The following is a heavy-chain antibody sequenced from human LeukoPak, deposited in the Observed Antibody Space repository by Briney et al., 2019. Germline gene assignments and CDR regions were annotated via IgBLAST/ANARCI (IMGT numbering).Heavy chain of an antibody. Sequence: PGGSLRLSCAASGFTFSSYSMDWVRQAPGKGLEWVSSISSSSYIYYADSVKGRFTISRNNAKNSLYLQMNSLRAEDTAVYYCACGGDCYGDYWGQGTLVTVSS. CDR1: GFTFSSYS. J-gene: IGHJ4*02. CDR2: ISSSSYI. V-gene: IGHV3-21*01. CDR3: ACGGDCYGDY. D-gene: IGHD2-21*02.